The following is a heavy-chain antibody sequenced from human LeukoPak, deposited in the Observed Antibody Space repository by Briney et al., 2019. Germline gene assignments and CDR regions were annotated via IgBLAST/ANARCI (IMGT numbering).Heavy chain of an antibody. CDR2: IKQDGSEK. D-gene: IGHD3-10*01. CDR3: ARENMVRGVSWLDP. CDR1: GFTFSSYW. Sequence: PGGSLRLSCAASGFTFSSYWMSWVRQAPGKGLEWVANIKQDGSEKYYVDSVKGRFTISRDNAKNSLYLQMISLRAEDTAVYYCARENMVRGVSWLDPWGQGTLVTVSS. J-gene: IGHJ5*02. V-gene: IGHV3-7*01.